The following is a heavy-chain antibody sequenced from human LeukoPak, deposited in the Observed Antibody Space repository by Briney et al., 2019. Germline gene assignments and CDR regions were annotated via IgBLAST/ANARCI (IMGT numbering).Heavy chain of an antibody. CDR1: GYSITSAYY. D-gene: IGHD6-19*01. V-gene: IGHV4-61*01. J-gene: IGHJ5*02. CDR2: IYYSGST. CDR3: ARRGRPGYSSGWYWFDP. Sequence: PSETLSLTCTVSGYSITSAYYWGWIRQPPGKGLEWIGYIYYSGSTNYNPSLKSRVTISVDTSKNQFSLKLSSVTAADTAVYYCARRGRPGYSSGWYWFDPWGQGTLVTVSS.